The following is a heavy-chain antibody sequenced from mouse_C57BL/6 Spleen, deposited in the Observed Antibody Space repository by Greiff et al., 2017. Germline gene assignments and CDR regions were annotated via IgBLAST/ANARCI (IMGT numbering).Heavy chain of an antibody. J-gene: IGHJ1*03. Sequence: VQLKQSGGGLVKPGGSLKLSCAASGFTFSDYGMHWVRQAPEKGLEWVAYISSGSSTIYYADTVKGRFTISRDNAKNTLFLQMTSLRSEDTAMYYCARGGSSYRYFDVWGTGTTVTVSS. V-gene: IGHV5-17*01. CDR3: ARGGSSYRYFDV. D-gene: IGHD1-1*01. CDR1: GFTFSDYG. CDR2: ISSGSSTI.